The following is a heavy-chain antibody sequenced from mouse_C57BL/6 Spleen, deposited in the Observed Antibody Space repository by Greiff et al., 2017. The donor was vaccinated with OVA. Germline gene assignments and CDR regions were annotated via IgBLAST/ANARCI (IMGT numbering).Heavy chain of an antibody. Sequence: EVKLMESGEGLVKPGGSLKLSCAASGFTFSSYAMSWVRQTPEKRLEWVAYISSGGDYIYYADTVKGRFTISRDNARNTLYLQMSSLKSEDTAMYYCTRAAPPYYFDYWGQGTTLTVSS. CDR2: ISSGGDYI. CDR3: TRAAPPYYFDY. CDR1: GFTFSSYA. V-gene: IGHV5-9-1*02. J-gene: IGHJ2*01.